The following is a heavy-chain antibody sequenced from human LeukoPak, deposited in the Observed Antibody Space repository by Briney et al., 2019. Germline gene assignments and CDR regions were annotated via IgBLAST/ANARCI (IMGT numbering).Heavy chain of an antibody. CDR3: AREIALAGKTFDY. D-gene: IGHD6-19*01. CDR1: GYTFTIHY. Sequence: ASVKVSCKTSGYTFTIHYMHWLRQAPGQGLEWMGTINPSDIYTNYAQKFQGRVTMTRDTSTSTVYMELSSLTSDDTAVYYCAREIALAGKTFDYWGQGILVTVS. V-gene: IGHV1-46*01. J-gene: IGHJ4*02. CDR2: INPSDIYT.